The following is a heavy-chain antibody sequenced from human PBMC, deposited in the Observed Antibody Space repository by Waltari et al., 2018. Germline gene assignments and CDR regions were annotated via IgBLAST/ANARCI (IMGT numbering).Heavy chain of an antibody. J-gene: IGHJ4*02. CDR3: AKGRIGGSWTGETFDY. Sequence: EVQLVESGGGLVQPGRSLRLSCEDSGFTFDDYAMNWVRQAPGKGLEWVSGGSWNSVSIGYADSVKGRFTISRDNATNSLYLQMTSLSAEDTALYYCAKGRIGGSWTGETFDYWGQGTLVTVSS. D-gene: IGHD2-15*01. V-gene: IGHV3-9*01. CDR1: GFTFDDYA. CDR2: GSWNSVSI.